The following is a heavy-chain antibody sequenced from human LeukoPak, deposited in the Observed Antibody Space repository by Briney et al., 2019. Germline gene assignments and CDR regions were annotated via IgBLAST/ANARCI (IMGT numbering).Heavy chain of an antibody. V-gene: IGHV3-30-3*01. CDR2: ISYDGSNK. Sequence: GGSLRLSCAASGFTFSSYVMSWVRQAPGKGLEWVAVISYDGSNKYYADSVKGRFTISRDNSKNTLYLQMNSLRAEDTAVYYCARDSSGFWFSFDYWGQGTLVTVSS. D-gene: IGHD3-22*01. CDR3: ARDSSGFWFSFDY. J-gene: IGHJ4*02. CDR1: GFTFSSYV.